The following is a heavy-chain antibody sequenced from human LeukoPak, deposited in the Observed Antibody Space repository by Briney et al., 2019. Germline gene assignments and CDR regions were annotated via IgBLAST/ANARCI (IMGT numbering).Heavy chain of an antibody. V-gene: IGHV1-2*02. CDR3: ARIAAAGKARYYSDY. J-gene: IGHJ4*02. CDR2: INPNSGGT. CDR1: GYTFTGYY. D-gene: IGHD6-13*01. Sequence: ASVKVSCKASGYTFTGYYMHWVRQAPGQGLEWMGWINPNSGGTNYAQKFQGRVTMTRDTSISTAYMELSRLRSDDTAVYYCARIAAAGKARYYSDYWGQGTLVTVSS.